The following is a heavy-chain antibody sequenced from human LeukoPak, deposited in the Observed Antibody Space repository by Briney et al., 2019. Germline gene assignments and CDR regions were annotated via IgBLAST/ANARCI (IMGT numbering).Heavy chain of an antibody. V-gene: IGHV3-23*01. D-gene: IGHD3-3*01. CDR2: ITDTGGDT. J-gene: IGHJ5*02. Sequence: GGSLRLSCVASEFTFSNYAMNWVRQVPGKGLEWVSIITDTGGDTRYADSVKGRFTISRDNSKNTLYLQMNSLRAEDTAVYYCAKDLRFLEWLLSNWFDPWGQGTLVTVSS. CDR1: EFTFSNYA. CDR3: AKDLRFLEWLLSNWFDP.